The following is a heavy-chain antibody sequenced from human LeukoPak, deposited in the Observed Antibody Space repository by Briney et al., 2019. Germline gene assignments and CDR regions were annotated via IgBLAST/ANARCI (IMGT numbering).Heavy chain of an antibody. Sequence: PSETLSLTCAVYGGSFSGYYWSWIRQPPGKGLEWIGEINHSGSTNYNPSLKGRVTISVDTSKNQFSLKLSSVTAADTAVYYCTVIADIVVVPAAMGSNWFDPWGQGTLVTVSS. J-gene: IGHJ5*02. CDR1: GGSFSGYY. D-gene: IGHD2-2*01. CDR3: TVIADIVVVPAAMGSNWFDP. CDR2: INHSGST. V-gene: IGHV4-34*01.